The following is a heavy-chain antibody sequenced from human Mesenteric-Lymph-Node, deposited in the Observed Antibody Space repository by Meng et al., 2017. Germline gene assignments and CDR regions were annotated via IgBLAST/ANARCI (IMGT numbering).Heavy chain of an antibody. CDR3: ARGPSRWLQFSFDY. J-gene: IGHJ4*02. CDR1: GGSSSSGGYY. V-gene: IGHV4-31*03. D-gene: IGHD5-24*01. CDR2: IYYSGST. Sequence: QALPQESAPGLVKPSRTLSLTCTVSGGSSSSGGYYWSWIRQHPGKGLEWIGYIYYSGSTYYNPSLKSRVTISVDTSKNQFSLKLSSVTAADTAVYYCARGPSRWLQFSFDYWGQGTLVTVSS.